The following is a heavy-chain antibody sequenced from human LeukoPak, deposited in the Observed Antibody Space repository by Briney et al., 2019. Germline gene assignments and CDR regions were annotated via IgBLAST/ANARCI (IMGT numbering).Heavy chain of an antibody. D-gene: IGHD2-15*01. CDR1: GGSVSSSSHY. J-gene: IGHJ6*03. V-gene: IGHV4-39*01. CDR2: IYYSGNT. CDR3: ARHRDRRYMDV. Sequence: KSSETLSLTCTVSGGSVSSSSHYWGWIRQPPGKGQEWIGSIYYSGNTYYNPSLESRVTISVDTSKNQFSLKLRSVTAADTAVYYCARHRDRRYMDVWGKGTTVTVSS.